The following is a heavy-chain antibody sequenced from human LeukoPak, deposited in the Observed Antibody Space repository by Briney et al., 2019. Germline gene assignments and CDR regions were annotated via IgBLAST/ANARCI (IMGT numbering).Heavy chain of an antibody. V-gene: IGHV4-61*01. CDR3: AGEGAYTHYVAY. CDR2: IYYSGGT. J-gene: IGHJ4*02. CDR1: GGSVSSDSYY. D-gene: IGHD1-26*01. Sequence: PSETLSLTCTVSGGSVSSDSYYWSWIRQPPGKGLEWIGYIYYSGGTKYTPSLRSRVTISVDTSKNQFSLKLSSVTAADTAVYYCAGEGAYTHYVAYWGQGTLVTVSS.